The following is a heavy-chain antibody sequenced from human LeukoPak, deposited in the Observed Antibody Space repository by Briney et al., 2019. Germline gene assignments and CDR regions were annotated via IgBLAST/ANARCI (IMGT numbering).Heavy chain of an antibody. CDR2: IRYDGSNK. J-gene: IGHJ5*01. V-gene: IGHV3-30*02. CDR1: GFTFSSYG. D-gene: IGHD2-21*02. CDR3: AKVLHSYENLVFCNGDCQNWFDS. Sequence: GGSLRLSCAASGFTFSSYGMHWVREAPGKGLEWVALIRYDGSNKYYADSVKGRFTISRDNSKNTLYLQMNSLGAEDTAVYYCAKVLHSYENLVFCNGDCQNWFDSWGQGTLVTVSS.